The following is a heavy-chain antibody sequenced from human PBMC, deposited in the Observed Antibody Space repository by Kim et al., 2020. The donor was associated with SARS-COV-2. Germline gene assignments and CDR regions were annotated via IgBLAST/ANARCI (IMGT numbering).Heavy chain of an antibody. D-gene: IGHD4-4*01. Sequence: SVKVSCKASGFTFTSSAMQWVRQARGQRLEWIGWIVVGSGNTNYAQKFQERVTITRDMSTSTAYMELSSLRSEDTAVYYCAADIRPGGSDYSNHWGQGTLVTVSS. CDR1: GFTFTSSA. V-gene: IGHV1-58*02. CDR3: AADIRPGGSDYSNH. CDR2: IVVGSGNT. J-gene: IGHJ5*02.